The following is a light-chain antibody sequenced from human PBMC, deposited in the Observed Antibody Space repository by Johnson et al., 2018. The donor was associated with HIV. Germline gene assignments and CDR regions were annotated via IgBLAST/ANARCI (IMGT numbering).Light chain of an antibody. Sequence: QSVLTQPPSVSAAPGQKVTISCSGSSSNIGNNYVSWYQQIPGTAPKLLIYDNNKRPSGIPDRFSGSKSGTSATLGITGIQTGDEADYYGGTWGVFGTGTKVTVL. V-gene: IGLV1-51*01. CDR3: GTWGV. CDR1: SSNIGNNY. J-gene: IGLJ1*01. CDR2: DNN.